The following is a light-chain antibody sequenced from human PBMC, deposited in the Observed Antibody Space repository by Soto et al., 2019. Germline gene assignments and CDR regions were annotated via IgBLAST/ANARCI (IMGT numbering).Light chain of an antibody. CDR1: QSISSY. V-gene: IGKV1-39*01. J-gene: IGKJ3*01. CDR2: AAS. CDR3: QQSYSTPPLFT. Sequence: DIQMTQSPSSLSASVGDRVTITCRASQSISSYLNWYQQNPGKAPKLLIYAASSLQSGVPSRFSGSGSGTDFTLTISSLQPEDFATYYCQQSYSTPPLFTFGPGTKVDIK.